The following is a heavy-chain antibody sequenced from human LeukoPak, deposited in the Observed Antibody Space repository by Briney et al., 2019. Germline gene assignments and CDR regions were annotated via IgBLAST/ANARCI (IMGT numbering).Heavy chain of an antibody. CDR2: IYHSGST. J-gene: IGHJ3*02. V-gene: IGHV4-38-2*02. CDR3: ARNSRVVVVVAAFDDAFDI. CDR1: GYSISSGYY. Sequence: SETLSLTCTVSGYSISSGYYWGWIRQPPGEGLEWIGSIYHSGSTYYNPSLKSRVTISVDTSKNQFSLKLSSVTAADTAVYYCARNSRVVVVVAAFDDAFDIWGQGTMVTVSS. D-gene: IGHD2-15*01.